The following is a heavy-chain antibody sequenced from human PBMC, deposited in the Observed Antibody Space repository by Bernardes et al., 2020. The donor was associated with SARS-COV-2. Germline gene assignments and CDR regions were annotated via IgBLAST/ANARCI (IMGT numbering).Heavy chain of an antibody. CDR1: GGSISSSSYY. D-gene: IGHD2-8*01. Sequence: SETLSLTCTVSGGSISSSSYYWGWIRQPPGKGLEWIGSIYYSGSTYYNPSLKSRVTISVDTSKNQFSLKLSSVTAADTAVYYCARLQGDIVLMVYAEGAFGIWGQGTMVTVSS. CDR3: ARLQGDIVLMVYAEGAFGI. V-gene: IGHV4-39*01. CDR2: IYYSGST. J-gene: IGHJ3*02.